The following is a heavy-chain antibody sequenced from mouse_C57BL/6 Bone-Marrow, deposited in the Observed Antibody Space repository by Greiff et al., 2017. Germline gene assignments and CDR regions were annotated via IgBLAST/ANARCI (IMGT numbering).Heavy chain of an antibody. CDR2: IRNKASGYTT. J-gene: IGHJ3*01. CDR3: ARYSYYSYCGFAY. D-gene: IGHD2-12*01. Sequence: DVQLVESGGGLVQPGGSLSLSCAASGFPFSDSYMSLVRQPPGKALEWLGFIRNKASGYTTEYSASVLGRFAISRDNSECILYLQMNVLRAEDSASYYCARYSYYSYCGFAYWGQGTLVTAFA. V-gene: IGHV7-3*01. CDR1: GFPFSDSY.